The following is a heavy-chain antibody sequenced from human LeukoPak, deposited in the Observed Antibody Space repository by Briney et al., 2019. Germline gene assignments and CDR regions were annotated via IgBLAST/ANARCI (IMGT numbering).Heavy chain of an antibody. CDR3: ARVVGRRDGYSN. D-gene: IGHD5-24*01. Sequence: ASVKVSCKASGYTFTGYYMHWVRQAPGQGLEWMGWINPNSGGTNYAQKFQGRVTMTRDTSISTAYMELSRLRSDDTAVYYCARVVGRRDGYSNWGQGTLVTVSS. V-gene: IGHV1-2*02. J-gene: IGHJ4*02. CDR2: INPNSGGT. CDR1: GYTFTGYY.